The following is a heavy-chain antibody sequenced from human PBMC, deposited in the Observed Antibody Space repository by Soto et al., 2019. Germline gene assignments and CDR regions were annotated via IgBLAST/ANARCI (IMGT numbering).Heavy chain of an antibody. J-gene: IGHJ4*02. V-gene: IGHV3-48*01. CDR1: GFTFSSYS. D-gene: IGHD2-21*01. CDR2: ISGSSSMI. CDR3: ARDLNPRQEMLFALLGY. Sequence: EVQLVESGGGLVQPGGSLRLSCAASGFTFSSYSMYWVRQAPGKGLERVSYISGSSSMIYYADSVKGRFTISRDNAKKSLYLKMNSLRAEDTAVYYCARDLNPRQEMLFALLGYWGQGTLVTVSS.